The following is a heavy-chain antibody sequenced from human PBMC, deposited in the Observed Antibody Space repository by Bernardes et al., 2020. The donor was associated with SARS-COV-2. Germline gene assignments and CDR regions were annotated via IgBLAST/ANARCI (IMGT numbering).Heavy chain of an antibody. CDR3: ARLTTGYYNYMDV. D-gene: IGHD1-1*01. J-gene: IGHJ6*03. V-gene: IGHV4-59*01. Sequence: SETLSLTCIVSGGSFSGYYWNWIRQPPGKGLEWIGYIYYNGSTNYNPSLKSRVTISLDTSKKQFSLMLSSVTAADTAVYFCARLTTGYYNYMDVWGKGTTVTVSS. CDR2: IYYNGST. CDR1: GGSFSGYY.